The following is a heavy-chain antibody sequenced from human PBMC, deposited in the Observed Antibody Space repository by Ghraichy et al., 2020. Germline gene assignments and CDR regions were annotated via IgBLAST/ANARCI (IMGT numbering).Heavy chain of an antibody. J-gene: IGHJ6*02. V-gene: IGHV3-74*01. CDR3: ARDKTYGMDL. Sequence: GESLRLSCAASGFTFSPYWMHWVRQAPGKGLVWVSRIYGDGSSTTYADSVKGRFTISRDNAKNTLYLQMNSLRAEDTAVYYCARDKTYGMDLWGQGTTVTVSS. CDR1: GFTFSPYW. CDR2: IYGDGSST.